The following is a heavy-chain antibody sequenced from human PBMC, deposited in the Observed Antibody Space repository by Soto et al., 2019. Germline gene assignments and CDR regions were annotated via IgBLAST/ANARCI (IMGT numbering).Heavy chain of an antibody. J-gene: IGHJ6*02. CDR3: ARRLRKQLDPPDNYYYGMDV. CDR1: GGSISSSSYY. Sequence: PSETLSLTCTVSGGSISSSSYYWGWIRQPPGKGLEWIGSIYYSGSTYYNPSLKSRGTISVDTSKNQFSLKRSSVTAAYTAVYYCARRLRKQLDPPDNYYYGMDVWGQGTTVTVSS. CDR2: IYYSGST. D-gene: IGHD6-6*01. V-gene: IGHV4-39*01.